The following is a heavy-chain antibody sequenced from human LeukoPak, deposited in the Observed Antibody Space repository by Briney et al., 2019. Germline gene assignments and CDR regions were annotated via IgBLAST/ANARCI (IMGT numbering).Heavy chain of an antibody. CDR3: ARGPRDIVVVDAHYFDY. CDR2: TSYDGSNK. V-gene: IGHV3-30-3*01. Sequence: GGSLRLSCAAAGFTFSSYAMHWVRQAPGKGLEWVAITSYDGSNKYYADSVKGRFTISRDNSKNTLYLQMNSLRAGDTAVYYCARGPRDIVVVDAHYFDYWGQGTLVTVSS. J-gene: IGHJ4*02. D-gene: IGHD2-15*01. CDR1: GFTFSSYA.